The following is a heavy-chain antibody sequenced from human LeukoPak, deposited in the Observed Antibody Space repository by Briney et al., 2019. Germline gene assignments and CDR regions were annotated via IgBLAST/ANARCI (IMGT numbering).Heavy chain of an antibody. CDR2: VSGSDENK. J-gene: IGHJ4*02. CDR1: GFTFSDYY. CDR3: ARAGLGGHYIDY. Sequence: GGSLRLSCAASGFTFSDYYMTWIRQAPGQGLEWISYVSGSDENKYYAGSVRGRFAISRDNAEKTLFLQMSNVRAEDTAVYYCARAGLGGHYIDYWGQGTLVTVSS. D-gene: IGHD2-15*01. V-gene: IGHV3-11*01.